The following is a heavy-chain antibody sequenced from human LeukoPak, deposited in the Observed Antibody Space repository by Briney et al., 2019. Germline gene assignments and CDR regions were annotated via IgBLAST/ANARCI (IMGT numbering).Heavy chain of an antibody. D-gene: IGHD6-19*01. CDR3: AVGPAWAGTAFDF. CDR2: IYTSGRT. V-gene: IGHV4-4*09. J-gene: IGHJ4*02. Sequence: SETLTLTCTVSGGSVSRYYWSWTRQSPGKGLGWIGYIYTSGRTDYNPSLKSRVTILVDTSKSQVLLILRSVTAADTAVYHCAVGPAWAGTAFDFWSQGSLVTVSS. CDR1: GGSVSRYY.